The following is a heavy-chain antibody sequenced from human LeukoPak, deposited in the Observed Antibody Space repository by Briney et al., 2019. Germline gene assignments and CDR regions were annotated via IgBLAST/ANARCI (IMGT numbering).Heavy chain of an antibody. J-gene: IGHJ6*03. CDR2: INQDGTEK. CDR1: GFRFSNYW. V-gene: IGHV3-7*01. D-gene: IGHD5/OR15-5a*01. CDR3: ARDPPLVSGPVYYYYYMDV. Sequence: GGSLRLSCAASGFRFSNYWMSWVRQAPGKGLEWVANINQDGTEKYYVDSVKGRFTISRDNAKNSLYLQMNSLRAEDTAVYYCARDPPLVSGPVYYYYYMDVWGKGTTVTVSS.